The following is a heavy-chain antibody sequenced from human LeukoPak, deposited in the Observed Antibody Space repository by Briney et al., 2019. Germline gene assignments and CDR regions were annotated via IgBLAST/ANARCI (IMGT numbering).Heavy chain of an antibody. Sequence: PGGSLRLSCAASGFTFSSYSMNWVRRAPGKGLEWVSSISSSSSYIYYADSVKGRFTISRDNAKNSLYLQMNSLRAEDTAVYYCASLPTYYDFWSGLEGDNYWGQGTLVTVSS. V-gene: IGHV3-21*01. CDR3: ASLPTYYDFWSGLEGDNY. CDR2: ISSSSSYI. J-gene: IGHJ4*02. D-gene: IGHD3-3*01. CDR1: GFTFSSYS.